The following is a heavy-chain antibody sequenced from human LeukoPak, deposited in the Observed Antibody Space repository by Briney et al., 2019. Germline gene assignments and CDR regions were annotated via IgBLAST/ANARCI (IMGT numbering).Heavy chain of an antibody. J-gene: IGHJ4*02. CDR3: AQGSGFYYDY. Sequence: GGSLRLSCAVSGLSLRNVWMNWLRQAPGKGLEWVGFIKRETDGGTTDFAAPVKGRFTISRDDSKNTLYLQMNRLTSEDTAVYYCAQGSGFYYDYWGQGTLVTVSS. CDR1: GLSLRNVW. CDR2: IKRETDGGTT. V-gene: IGHV3-15*07. D-gene: IGHD3-22*01.